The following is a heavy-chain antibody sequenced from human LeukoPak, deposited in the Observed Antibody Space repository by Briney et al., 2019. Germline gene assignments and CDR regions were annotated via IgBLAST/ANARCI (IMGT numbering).Heavy chain of an antibody. CDR3: ARAYSSSWYRLFDY. D-gene: IGHD6-13*01. CDR1: GYTFTGYY. CDR2: IIPILGTA. Sequence: GASVKVSCKASGYTFTGYYMHWVRQAPGQGLEWMGGIIPILGTANYAQKFQGRVTITTDESTSTAYMELSSLRSEDTAVYYCARAYSSSWYRLFDYWGQGTLVTVSS. J-gene: IGHJ4*02. V-gene: IGHV1-69*16.